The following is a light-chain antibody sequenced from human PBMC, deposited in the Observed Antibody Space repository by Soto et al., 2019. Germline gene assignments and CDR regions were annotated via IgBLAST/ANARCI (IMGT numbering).Light chain of an antibody. Sequence: EIVMTQSPATLSVSPGERASLSCRASHSVSSNLAWYQQKPGQAPRLLIYGASTRATGIPARFSGSGSGTEFTLTISSLQSEDFAVYHCQQYNNWPSYTFGQGTKVDIK. CDR3: QQYNNWPSYT. CDR2: GAS. V-gene: IGKV3-15*01. J-gene: IGKJ2*01. CDR1: HSVSSN.